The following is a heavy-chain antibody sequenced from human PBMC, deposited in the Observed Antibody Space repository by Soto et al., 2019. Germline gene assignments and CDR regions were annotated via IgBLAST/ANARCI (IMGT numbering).Heavy chain of an antibody. CDR1: GGSISSYY. V-gene: IGHV4-59*01. J-gene: IGHJ5*02. CDR2: IYNSGST. D-gene: IGHD4-4*01. Sequence: SETLSLTCTVSGGSISSYYWSWIRQPPGKGLVWIGYIYNSGSTNYNPSLKSRVTISVDTSKNQFSLKLSSVTAADTAMYYCARDVTTVTSRWFDPWGQGTLVTVSS. CDR3: ARDVTTVTSRWFDP.